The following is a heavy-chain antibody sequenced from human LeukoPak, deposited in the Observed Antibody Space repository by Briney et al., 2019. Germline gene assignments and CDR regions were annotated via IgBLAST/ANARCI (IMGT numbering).Heavy chain of an antibody. J-gene: IGHJ6*02. V-gene: IGHV1-8*02. Sequence: ASVKVSCKASGYTFTSYDINWVRQATGQGLEWMGWMNPNSGNTGYAQKFQGRVTMTRDTSTNTVYMQLSSLRSEDTAVYYCAKAARSTSHSYGMDVWGQGTTVTVSS. CDR2: MNPNSGNT. CDR1: GYTFTSYD. D-gene: IGHD2-2*01. CDR3: AKAARSTSHSYGMDV.